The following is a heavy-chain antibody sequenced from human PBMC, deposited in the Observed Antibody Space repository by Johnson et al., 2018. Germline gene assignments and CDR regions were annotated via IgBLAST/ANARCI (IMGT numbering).Heavy chain of an antibody. CDR3: AREAGKRDAYYYYGMDV. CDR2: IIPIFGSA. J-gene: IGHJ6*02. CDR1: GGTFSSYA. D-gene: IGHD6-13*01. V-gene: IGHV1-69*01. Sequence: QVQLVESGAEVKKPGSSVKVSCKASGGTFSSYAISWVRQAPGQGLEWMGGIIPIFGSANYAQKFQGRVTITAGESTSTAYMELSSLRSEDTAGYYGAREAGKRDAYYYYGMDVWGQGTTVTVSS.